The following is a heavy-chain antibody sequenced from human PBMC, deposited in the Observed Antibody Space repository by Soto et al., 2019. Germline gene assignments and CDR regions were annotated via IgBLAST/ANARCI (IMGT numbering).Heavy chain of an antibody. Sequence: GGSLRLSCAASDFTVSGNYMSWVRRAPGKGLECVSVIYSDGSTYYADSVKGRFTISRDNAKNSLYLQMNSLRAEDTAVYYCARTNMVRGVTSSAFDIWGQGTMVTVSS. V-gene: IGHV3-53*01. CDR1: DFTVSGNY. D-gene: IGHD3-10*01. J-gene: IGHJ3*02. CDR3: ARTNMVRGVTSSAFDI. CDR2: IYSDGST.